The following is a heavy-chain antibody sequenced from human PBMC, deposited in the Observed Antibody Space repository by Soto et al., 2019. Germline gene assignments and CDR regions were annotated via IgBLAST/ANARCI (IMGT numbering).Heavy chain of an antibody. CDR3: ARAPWGGDSYGMDV. CDR1: GFTFSSYG. CDR2: ISSSSSYI. J-gene: IGHJ6*02. D-gene: IGHD2-21*02. V-gene: IGHV3-21*01. Sequence: EVQLVESGGGLVKPGGSLRLSCAASGFTFSSYGMNWVRQAPGKGLEWVSSISSSSSYIYYADSVKGRFTISRDNAKNSLYLQMNSLRAEDTAVYYCARAPWGGDSYGMDVWGQGTTVTVSS.